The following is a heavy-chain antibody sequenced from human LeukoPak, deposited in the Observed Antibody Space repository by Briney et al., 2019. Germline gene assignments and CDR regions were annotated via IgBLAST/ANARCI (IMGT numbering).Heavy chain of an antibody. Sequence: ASVKVSCKASGYIFTGYYMHWVRQAPGQGLEWMGWINPNSGGTNYAQRFQGRVTMTRDKSLSTAYMELNTLTSDDTALYYCVIVATIGDYWGQGTLVTVSS. J-gene: IGHJ4*02. V-gene: IGHV1-2*02. D-gene: IGHD5-12*01. CDR2: INPNSGGT. CDR1: GYIFTGYY. CDR3: VIVATIGDY.